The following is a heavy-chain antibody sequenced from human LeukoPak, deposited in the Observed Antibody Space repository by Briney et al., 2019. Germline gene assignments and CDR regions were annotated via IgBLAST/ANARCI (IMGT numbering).Heavy chain of an antibody. CDR3: ARDIIRSGYYDAFDI. Sequence: SVKVSCKASGGTFSSYAISWVRQAPGQWLEWMGGIIPIFGTANYAQKFQGRVTITADESTSTAYMELSSLRSEDTAVYYCARDIIRSGYYDAFDIWGQGTMVTVSS. CDR2: IIPIFGTA. V-gene: IGHV1-69*13. J-gene: IGHJ3*02. D-gene: IGHD3-3*01. CDR1: GGTFSSYA.